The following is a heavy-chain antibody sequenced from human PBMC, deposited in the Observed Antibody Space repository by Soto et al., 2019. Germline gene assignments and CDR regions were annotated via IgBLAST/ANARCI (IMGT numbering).Heavy chain of an antibody. J-gene: IGHJ4*02. CDR3: ARERIAAVGTFDY. D-gene: IGHD6-13*01. CDR1: GFTFSNYA. V-gene: IGHV3-33*01. Sequence: QVQVVESGGGVVQPGRSLRLSCAVSGFTFSNYAMHWVRQAPGKGLEWVAVIKNDGNNKYYADSVKGRFTISRDNSKNMLDLQMISLRAEDTAVYYCARERIAAVGTFDYWGQGTLVTVSS. CDR2: IKNDGNNK.